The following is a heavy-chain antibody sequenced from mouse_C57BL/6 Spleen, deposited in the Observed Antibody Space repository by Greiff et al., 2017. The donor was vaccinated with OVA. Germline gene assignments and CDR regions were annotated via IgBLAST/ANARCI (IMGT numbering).Heavy chain of an antibody. J-gene: IGHJ4*01. CDR3: AKNRDYDGVTYAMDY. Sequence: VQLQQSGPGLVQPSQSLSITCTVSGFSLTSYGVHWVRQSPGKGLEWLGVIWRGGSTDYNAAFMSRLSITKDNSKSQVFFKMNSLQADDTDIYYCAKNRDYDGVTYAMDYWGQGTSVTVSS. V-gene: IGHV2-5*01. CDR1: GFSLTSYG. CDR2: IWRGGST. D-gene: IGHD2-4*01.